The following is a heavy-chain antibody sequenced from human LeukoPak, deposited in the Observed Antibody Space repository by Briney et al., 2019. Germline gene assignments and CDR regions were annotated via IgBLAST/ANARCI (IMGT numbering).Heavy chain of an antibody. Sequence: GGSLRLSCAACGFAFSSYSMSWVRQAPGKGLEWVAVIWYDGSNKYYADSVKGRFTISRDNSKNTLYLQMNSLRAEDTAVYYCARDAGYCSGGSCYPGQFDYWGQGTLVTVSS. CDR3: ARDAGYCSGGSCYPGQFDY. CDR2: IWYDGSNK. CDR1: GFAFSSYS. D-gene: IGHD2-15*01. V-gene: IGHV3-33*08. J-gene: IGHJ4*02.